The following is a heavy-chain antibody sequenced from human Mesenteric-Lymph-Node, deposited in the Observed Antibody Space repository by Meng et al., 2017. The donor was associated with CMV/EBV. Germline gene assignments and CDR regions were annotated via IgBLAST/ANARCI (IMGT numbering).Heavy chain of an antibody. Sequence: VPIPQGGQGLLKPSETLSLTWAVYGGSFSGYYWSWIRQPPGKGLEWIGEINHSGSTNYNPSLKSRVTISVDTSKNQFSLKLSSVTAADTAVYYCARHQRWLKSEGGFNYWGQGTQVTVSS. CDR1: GGSFSGYY. CDR3: ARHQRWLKSEGGFNY. V-gene: IGHV4-34*01. CDR2: INHSGST. J-gene: IGHJ4*02. D-gene: IGHD4-23*01.